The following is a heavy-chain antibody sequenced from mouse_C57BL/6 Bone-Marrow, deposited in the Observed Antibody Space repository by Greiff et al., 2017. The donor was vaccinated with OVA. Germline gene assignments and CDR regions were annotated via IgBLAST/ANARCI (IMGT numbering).Heavy chain of an antibody. CDR3: TLIYSSKYGWFDY. D-gene: IGHD2-5*01. CDR2: IDPENGDT. J-gene: IGHJ2*01. CDR1: GFNIKDDY. V-gene: IGHV14-4*01. Sequence: VQLQQSGAELVRPGASVKLSCTASGFNIKDDYMHWVKQRPEQGLEWIGWIDPENGDTEYASKFQGKATITADTSSNTAYLQLSSLTSKDTAVYYCTLIYSSKYGWFDYWGQGTTLTVSS.